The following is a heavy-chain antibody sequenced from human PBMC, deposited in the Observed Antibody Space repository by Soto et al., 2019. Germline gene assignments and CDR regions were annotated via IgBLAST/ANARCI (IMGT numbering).Heavy chain of an antibody. CDR3: AREGYSGYDYQGSDYYYYGMDV. Sequence: GGSLRLSCAASGFTFSSYGMHWVRQAPGKGLEWVAVIWYDGSNKYYADSVKGRFTISRDNSKNTLYLQMNSLRAEDTAVYYCAREGYSGYDYQGSDYYYYGMDVWGQGTTVTVSS. D-gene: IGHD5-12*01. CDR2: IWYDGSNK. V-gene: IGHV3-33*01. J-gene: IGHJ6*02. CDR1: GFTFSSYG.